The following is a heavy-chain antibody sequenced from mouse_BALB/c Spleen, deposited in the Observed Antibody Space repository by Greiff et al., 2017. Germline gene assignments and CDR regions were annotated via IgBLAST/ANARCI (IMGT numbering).Heavy chain of an antibody. CDR2: IRNKANGYTT. CDR3: ARDPYDYDGGNAMDY. V-gene: IGHV7-3*02. J-gene: IGHJ4*01. Sequence: EVHLVESGGGLVQPGGSLRLSCATSGFTFTDYYMSWVRQPPGKALEWLGFIRNKANGYTTEYSASVKGRFTISRDNSQSILYLQMNTLRAEDSATYYCARDPYDYDGGNAMDYWGQGTSVTVSS. CDR1: GFTFTDYY. D-gene: IGHD2-4*01.